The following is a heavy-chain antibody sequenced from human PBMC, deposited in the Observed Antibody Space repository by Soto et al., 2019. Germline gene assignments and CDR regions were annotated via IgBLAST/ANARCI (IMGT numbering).Heavy chain of an antibody. CDR3: ARDHYYDSSGYHRDY. Sequence: PGGPLRLSCAASGFTVSSNYMSWVRQAPGKGLEWVSVIYSGGSTYYADSVKGRFTISRDNSKNTLYLQMNSLRAEDTAVYYCARDHYYDSSGYHRDYWGQGALVTVSS. V-gene: IGHV3-53*01. CDR2: IYSGGST. D-gene: IGHD3-22*01. CDR1: GFTVSSNY. J-gene: IGHJ4*02.